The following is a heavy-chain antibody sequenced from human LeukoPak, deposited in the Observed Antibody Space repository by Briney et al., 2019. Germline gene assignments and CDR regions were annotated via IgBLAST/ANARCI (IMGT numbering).Heavy chain of an antibody. CDR3: VKVGTGTIDY. CDR2: IYYSGTT. CDR1: GGSISGYY. J-gene: IGHJ4*02. Sequence: SETLSLXCAVCGGSISGYYWGWSRQPPGKGLEWIGYIYYSGTTNYNPSLKSRVTISVDTSKNQFSLNLRSVTAADTAVYFCVKVGTGTIDYWGQGTLVTVSS. V-gene: IGHV4-59*01. D-gene: IGHD1-1*01.